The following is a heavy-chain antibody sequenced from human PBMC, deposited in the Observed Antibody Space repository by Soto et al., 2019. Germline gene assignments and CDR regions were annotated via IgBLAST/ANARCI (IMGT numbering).Heavy chain of an antibody. V-gene: IGHV3-15*07. CDR2: IKSKTDGGTT. CDR3: TTDPSPWGAYYYYGMDV. J-gene: IGHJ6*02. CDR1: GFTFSSYA. Sequence: GGSLRLSCAASGFTFSSYAMNWVRQAPGKGLEWVGRIKSKTDGGTTDYAAPVKGRFTISRDDSKNTLYLQMNSLKTEDTAVYYCTTDPSPWGAYYYYGMDVWGQGTTVTVSS. D-gene: IGHD7-27*01.